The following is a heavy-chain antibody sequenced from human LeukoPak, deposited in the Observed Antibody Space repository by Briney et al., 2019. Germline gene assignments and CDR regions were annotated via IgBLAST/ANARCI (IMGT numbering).Heavy chain of an antibody. V-gene: IGHV4-39*07. CDR1: GGSISSSSYY. J-gene: IGHJ4*02. Sequence: SETLSLTCTVSGGSISSSSYYWGWIRQPPGKGLEWIGSIYYNGDITSYNPSLKSRVTVSIDTSKNQFSLKLSSVTAADTAVYYCARDRTGGNYFFDYWGQGTLVTVSS. CDR2: IYYNGDIT. CDR3: ARDRTGGNYFFDY. D-gene: IGHD2-8*02.